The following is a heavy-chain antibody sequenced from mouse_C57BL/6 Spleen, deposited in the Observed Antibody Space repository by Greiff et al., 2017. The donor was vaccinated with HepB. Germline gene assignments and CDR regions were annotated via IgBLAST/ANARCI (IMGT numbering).Heavy chain of an antibody. Sequence: DVHLVESGEGLVKPGGSLKLSCAASGFTFSSYAMSWVRQTPEKRLEWVAYISSGGDYIYYADTVKGRFTISRDNARNTLYLQMSSLKSEDTAMYYCTRDRRYDYDPWFAYWGQGTLVTVSA. CDR3: TRDRRYDYDPWFAY. CDR1: GFTFSSYA. D-gene: IGHD2-4*01. CDR2: ISSGGDYI. V-gene: IGHV5-9-1*02. J-gene: IGHJ3*01.